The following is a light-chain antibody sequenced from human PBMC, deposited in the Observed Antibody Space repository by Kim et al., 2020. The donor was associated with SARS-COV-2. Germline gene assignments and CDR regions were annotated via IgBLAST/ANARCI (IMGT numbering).Light chain of an antibody. CDR1: QGIANN. J-gene: IGKJ1*01. V-gene: IGKV1-16*01. CDR2: AAS. CDR3: QQYDVYPRT. Sequence: ASVGDRVIITCRASQGIANNLVWFQQKPGKAPKSLIYAASSLESGVPSRFSGSGSGTEFTLSISSLQPEDYATYYCQQYDVYPRTFGQGTKVDIK.